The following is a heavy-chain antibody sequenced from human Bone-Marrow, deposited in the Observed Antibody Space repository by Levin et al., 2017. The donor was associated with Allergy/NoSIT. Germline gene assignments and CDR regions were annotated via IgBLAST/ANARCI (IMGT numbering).Heavy chain of an antibody. V-gene: IGHV3-9*01. D-gene: IGHD3-22*01. Sequence: GGSLRLSCAASGFTFDDYAMHWVRQAPGKGLEWVSGISWNSGSIGYADSVKGRFTISRDNAKNSLYLQMSSLRAEDTALYYCAILQDSSGYYYSDYWGQGTLVTVSS. J-gene: IGHJ4*02. CDR3: AILQDSSGYYYSDY. CDR1: GFTFDDYA. CDR2: ISWNSGSI.